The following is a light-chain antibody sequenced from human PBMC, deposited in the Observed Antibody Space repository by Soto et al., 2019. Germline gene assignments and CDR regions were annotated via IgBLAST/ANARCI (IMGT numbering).Light chain of an antibody. Sequence: DIQITQKTSTLSASVGDIVTITCLASQNVNKWLAWFQQKPGKVPKLLIFDASTLQTGVPSRFGGGGSGTEFTLTISGLQPDDFATYYCQQYNSYSPWTFGPRTNVDI. CDR1: QNVNKW. CDR3: QQYNSYSPWT. V-gene: IGKV1-5*01. J-gene: IGKJ1*01. CDR2: DAS.